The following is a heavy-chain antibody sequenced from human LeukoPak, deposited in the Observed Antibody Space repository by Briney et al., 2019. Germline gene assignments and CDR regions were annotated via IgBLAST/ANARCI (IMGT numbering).Heavy chain of an antibody. V-gene: IGHV3-7*01. D-gene: IGHD2-21*02. Sequence: GGSLRLSCAASGFTFNSCWMTWVRQAPGKGLEGVASIVEDGSQKYYVDSVKGRFTISRDNAKNSLYLQMNSLEAEDTAVYYCARDVIGGDTLDSWGQGTLVTVSS. CDR2: IVEDGSQK. J-gene: IGHJ4*02. CDR3: ARDVIGGDTLDS. CDR1: GFTFNSCW.